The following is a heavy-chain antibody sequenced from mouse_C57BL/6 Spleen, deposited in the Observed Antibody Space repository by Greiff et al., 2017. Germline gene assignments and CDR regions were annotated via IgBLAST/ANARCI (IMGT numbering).Heavy chain of an antibody. V-gene: IGHV1-52*01. CDR2: IDPSDSET. J-gene: IGHJ4*01. CDR1: GYTFTSYW. Sequence: VQLQQSGAELVRPGSSVKLSCKASGYTFTSYWMHWVKQRPIQGLEWIGNIDPSDSETHYNQKFKDKATLTVDKSSSTAYMQLSSLTSEDSAVYYCARGPSYYAMDYWGQGTSVTVSS. CDR3: ARGPSYYAMDY.